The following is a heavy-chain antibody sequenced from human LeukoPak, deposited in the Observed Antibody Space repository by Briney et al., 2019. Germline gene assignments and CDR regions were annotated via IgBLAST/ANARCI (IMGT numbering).Heavy chain of an antibody. Sequence: ASVKVSCKTSGYTFTSYYLHWVRQAPGQGLEWMGIINPSRGSTSYAQKFQGRVTMTRDTSTSTVYMEVSSLRSEDTAVYYCARCRYELFCNWFAPWGQGTLVTVSS. V-gene: IGHV1-46*01. CDR1: GYTFTSYY. D-gene: IGHD1-1*01. CDR2: INPSRGST. J-gene: IGHJ5*02. CDR3: ARCRYELFCNWFAP.